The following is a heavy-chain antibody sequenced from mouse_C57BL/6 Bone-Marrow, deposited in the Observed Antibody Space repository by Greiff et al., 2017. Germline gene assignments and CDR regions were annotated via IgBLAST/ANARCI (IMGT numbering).Heavy chain of an antibody. CDR2: IYPRSGNT. V-gene: IGHV1-81*01. CDR1: GYTFTSYG. Sequence: QVQLQQSGAELARPGASVKLSCKASGYTFTSYGISWVKQRTGQGLEWIGEIYPRSGNTYYNEKFKGQATLTADKSSSTAYMELRSLTSEDAAVYFCARWDSCLGDYWGQGTSVTVSS. CDR3: ARWDSCLGDY. J-gene: IGHJ4*01. D-gene: IGHD4-1*01.